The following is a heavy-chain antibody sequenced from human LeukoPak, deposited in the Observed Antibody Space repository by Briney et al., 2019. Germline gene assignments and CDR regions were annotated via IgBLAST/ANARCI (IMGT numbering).Heavy chain of an antibody. CDR2: IIPIFGTA. V-gene: IGHV1-69*05. CDR1: GGTFSRYA. J-gene: IGHJ3*02. CDR3: ARDVRIHDAFDI. Sequence: ASVKVSCKASGGTFSRYAISWVREAPGQGLEWMGRIIPIFGTANYAQKFQGSVTITTDESTSTAYMELSSLRSEDTAVYYCARDVRIHDAFDIWGQGTLVTVSS. D-gene: IGHD5-18*01.